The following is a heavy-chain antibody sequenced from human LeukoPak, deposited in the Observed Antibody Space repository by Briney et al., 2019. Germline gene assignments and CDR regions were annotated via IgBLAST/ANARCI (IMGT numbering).Heavy chain of an antibody. D-gene: IGHD1-26*01. CDR2: IHHGGST. V-gene: IGHV4-31*03. J-gene: IGHJ4*02. CDR3: ARVVGDYFDY. Sequence: SETLSLTCTVSGGSISSGGYYWSWIRQHPGKSPEWTGYIHHGGSTYYNPSLKSRVSISVDTSMNQFSLNLTSATAADTAIYFCARVVGDYFDYWGQGTLVTVSS. CDR1: GGSISSGGYY.